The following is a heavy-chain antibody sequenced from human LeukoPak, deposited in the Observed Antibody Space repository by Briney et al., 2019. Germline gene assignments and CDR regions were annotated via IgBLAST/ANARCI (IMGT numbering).Heavy chain of an antibody. Sequence: GGSLRLSCAASGFTFSSYWMHWVRQAPGKGLVWVSRINSDGSSTSYADSVKGRFTISRDNAKNTLYLQMNSLRAEDTAVYYCARGGAMEYDFWRSPGYYYMDVWGKGSTVTVSS. CDR3: ARGGAMEYDFWRSPGYYYMDV. CDR1: GFTFSSYW. J-gene: IGHJ6*03. D-gene: IGHD3-3*01. V-gene: IGHV3-74*01. CDR2: INSDGSST.